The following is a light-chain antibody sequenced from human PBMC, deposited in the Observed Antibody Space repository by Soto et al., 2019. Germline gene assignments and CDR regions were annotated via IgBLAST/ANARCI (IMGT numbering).Light chain of an antibody. Sequence: GDRVTITCQASQDISNYLNWYQQKPGKAPKLLIYDASNLETGVPSRFSGSGSGTDFTSAISSLQPEDIATYYCQQYDNLPAWTFGQGTKVDIK. CDR3: QQYDNLPAWT. J-gene: IGKJ1*01. CDR2: DAS. V-gene: IGKV1-33*01. CDR1: QDISNY.